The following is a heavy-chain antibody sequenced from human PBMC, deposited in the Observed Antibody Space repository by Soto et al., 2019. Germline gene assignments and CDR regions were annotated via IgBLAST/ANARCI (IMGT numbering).Heavy chain of an antibody. Sequence: GASVKVACKASGGTFSNYALSWVRQAPGQGLEWMGGIIPTFGTANYAQKFQGRVTITADESTRTAYMELSSLRSEDAAVYYCATPVKYYDACSGWPPFDYWGQGTPVTVSS. J-gene: IGHJ4*02. D-gene: IGHD3-3*01. CDR2: IIPTFGTA. V-gene: IGHV1-69*13. CDR1: GGTFSNYA. CDR3: ATPVKYYDACSGWPPFDY.